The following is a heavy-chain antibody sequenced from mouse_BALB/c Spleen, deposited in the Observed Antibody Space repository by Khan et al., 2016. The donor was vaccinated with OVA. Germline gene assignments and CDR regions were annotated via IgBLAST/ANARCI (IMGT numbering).Heavy chain of an antibody. CDR1: GFTFSTYG. J-gene: IGHJ3*01. D-gene: IGHD1-1*02. V-gene: IGHV5-6*01. CDR3: ARLAYYYNSEGFAY. CDR2: ISSGGHYT. Sequence: EVELVESGGDLVKTGGSLKLSCAASGFTFSTYGMSWVRQTPDKKLEWVATISSGGHYTYYIDSVKGRFTISRDNAKNILYLQMTSLRSEDTAMYYCARLAYYYNSEGFAYWGQGTRVTVSA.